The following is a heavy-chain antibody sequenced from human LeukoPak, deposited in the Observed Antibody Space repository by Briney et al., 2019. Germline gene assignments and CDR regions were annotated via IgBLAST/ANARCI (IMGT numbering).Heavy chain of an antibody. V-gene: IGHV1-46*01. CDR2: INPSGGST. J-gene: IGHJ4*02. CDR1: GYTFTSYY. CDR3: ALIPDIVVVPAAMYLDS. Sequence: VSVKVSCKASGYTFTSYYMHWVRQAPGQGLEWMGIINPSGGSTSYAQKFQGRVTMTRDTSTSTVYMELSSLRSEDTAVYYCALIPDIVVVPAAMYLDSWGQGTLVTVSS. D-gene: IGHD2-2*01.